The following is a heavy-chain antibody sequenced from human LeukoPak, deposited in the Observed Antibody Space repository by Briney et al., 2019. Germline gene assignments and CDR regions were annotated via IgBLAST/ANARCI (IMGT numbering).Heavy chain of an antibody. CDR1: GGSFSGYY. CDR2: INHSGST. Sequence: PSETLSLTCAVYGGSFSGYYWSWIRQPPGKGLEWIGEINHSGSTNYNPSLKSRVTISVDTSKNQFSLMLSSVIAADTAVYYCARGRRFYYGSGSSIFRNWFDPWGQGTLVTVSS. D-gene: IGHD3-10*01. J-gene: IGHJ5*02. CDR3: ARGRRFYYGSGSSIFRNWFDP. V-gene: IGHV4-34*01.